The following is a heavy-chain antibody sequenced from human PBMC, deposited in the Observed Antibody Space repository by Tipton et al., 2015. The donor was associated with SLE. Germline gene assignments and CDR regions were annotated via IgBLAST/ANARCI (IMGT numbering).Heavy chain of an antibody. CDR2: IYYSGTT. CDR1: GGSISRGGYY. V-gene: IGHV4-31*03. Sequence: TLSLTCTVSGGSISRGGYYWSWIRHHPGKGLEWIGYIYYSGTTYYNPSLKSRATISLDTPERQFSLRLTSVTAADTAVYYCARDRVDWTDDAFAIWGQGTMVTVSS. D-gene: IGHD1-1*01. J-gene: IGHJ3*02. CDR3: ARDRVDWTDDAFAI.